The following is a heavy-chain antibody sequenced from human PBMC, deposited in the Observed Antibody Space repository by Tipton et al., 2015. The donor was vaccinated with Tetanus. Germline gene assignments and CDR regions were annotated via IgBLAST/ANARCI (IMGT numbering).Heavy chain of an antibody. CDR3: ARDSGPIVTRGRMRATPYGLAV. CDR2: IYPSGGST. CDR1: GDTFTSHY. V-gene: IGHV1-46*01. D-gene: IGHD3-10*01. J-gene: IGHJ6*02. Sequence: QSGAEVKKPGASVKVSCKASGDTFTSHYIHWVRQAPGQGLEWMGVIYPSGGSTSYSQRFQGRVTMTRDTSTTTLYMELSSLRSEDTAVYYCARDSGPIVTRGRMRATPYGLAVWGQGTTVTVSS.